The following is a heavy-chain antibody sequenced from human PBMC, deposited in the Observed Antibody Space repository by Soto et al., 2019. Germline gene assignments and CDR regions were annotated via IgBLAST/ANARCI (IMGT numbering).Heavy chain of an antibody. J-gene: IGHJ4*02. D-gene: IGHD6-6*01. CDR1: GFTFSSYG. Sequence: GGSLRLSCAASGFTFSSYGMHWVRQAPGKGLEWVAVISSDGSNKYYADSVKGRFTISRDNSKNTLYLQMNSLRAEDTAVYFCAKEMYPRTVLDSSSPWGDYWGQGTLVTVSS. V-gene: IGHV3-30*18. CDR2: ISSDGSNK. CDR3: AKEMYPRTVLDSSSPWGDY.